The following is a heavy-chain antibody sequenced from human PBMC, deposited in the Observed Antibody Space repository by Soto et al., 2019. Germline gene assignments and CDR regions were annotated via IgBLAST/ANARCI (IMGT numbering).Heavy chain of an antibody. CDR3: ARRFQYYYDSSGYESPDWFDP. CDR1: GYTFTSYG. J-gene: IGHJ5*02. V-gene: IGHV1-18*04. Sequence: ASVKVSCKASGYTFTSYGIRWVRQAPGQGLEGMGWISAYNGNTNYAQKPQGRVTMTTDTSTSTAYMELRSPRSDDTAVYSCARRFQYYYDSSGYESPDWFDPWGQGTLVTVSS. CDR2: ISAYNGNT. D-gene: IGHD3-22*01.